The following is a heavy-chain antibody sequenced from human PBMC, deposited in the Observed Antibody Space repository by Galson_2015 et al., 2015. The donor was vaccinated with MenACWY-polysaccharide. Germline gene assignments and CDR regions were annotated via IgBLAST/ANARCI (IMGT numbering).Heavy chain of an antibody. CDR2: IYSGGST. CDR1: GFTVSSSY. Sequence: SLRLSCAASGFTVSSSYMSWVRQAPGKGLEWVSIIYSGGSTYYAHSVKGRFTISRDNSKNTLYLQMNSLRAEDTAVYYCAKDSSGGHDLNWFDPWGQGTLVTVSS. V-gene: IGHV3-53*01. J-gene: IGHJ5*02. CDR3: AKDSSGGHDLNWFDP. D-gene: IGHD3-10*01.